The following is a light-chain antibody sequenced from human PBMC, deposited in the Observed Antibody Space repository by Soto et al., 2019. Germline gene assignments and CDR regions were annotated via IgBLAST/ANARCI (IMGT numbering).Light chain of an antibody. V-gene: IGLV1-44*01. CDR2: NSN. CDR3: ASWEDSLTGLV. J-gene: IGLJ3*02. CDR1: TSNIAGNT. Sequence: QSVLIQPPSASGAPGQRVIISCSGSTSNIAGNTVSWYRHLPETAPKLLIYNSNKRPSGVPDRFSGSKSGTSASLAISGLQSDDGADYYCASWEDSLTGLVFGGGTKLTVL.